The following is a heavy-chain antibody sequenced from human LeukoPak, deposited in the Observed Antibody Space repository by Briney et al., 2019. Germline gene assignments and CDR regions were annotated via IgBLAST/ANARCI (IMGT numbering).Heavy chain of an antibody. CDR1: GGSISSYY. D-gene: IGHD3-22*01. J-gene: IGHJ4*02. CDR3: AREDSSGYPY. CDR2: IYYSGST. Sequence: PSETLSLTCTDSGGSISSYYWSWIRQPPGKGLEWIGYIYYSGSTNYNPSLKSRVTITVDTSKNQFSLKLSSMTAADTAVYYCAREDSSGYPYWGQGTLVTVSS. V-gene: IGHV4-59*01.